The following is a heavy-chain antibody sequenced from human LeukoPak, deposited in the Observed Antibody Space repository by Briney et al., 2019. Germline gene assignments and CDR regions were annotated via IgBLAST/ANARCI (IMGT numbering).Heavy chain of an antibody. Sequence: PGRSLRLSCAASGFTFSSYAMHWVRQAPGKGLEWVAVMSYDGSNKYYADSVKGRFTISRDNSKNTLYLQMNSLRAEDTAVYYCARDIVGYYDFWSGLADYGMDVWGQGTTVTVSS. V-gene: IGHV3-30-3*01. D-gene: IGHD3-3*01. J-gene: IGHJ6*02. CDR3: ARDIVGYYDFWSGLADYGMDV. CDR2: MSYDGSNK. CDR1: GFTFSSYA.